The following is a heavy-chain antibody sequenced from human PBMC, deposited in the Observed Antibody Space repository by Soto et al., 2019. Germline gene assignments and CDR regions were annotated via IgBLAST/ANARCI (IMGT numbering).Heavy chain of an antibody. D-gene: IGHD2-21*01. V-gene: IGHV3-74*01. Sequence: EVQLVESGGGLVQPGGSLRLSCAASGFTFNSYWIHWVRQAPGKGLVWVSRVNSDGSYTDYADSVKGRFTTSRDNAKNTSSLQMDNLRVDDTALYYCARVESLILIWGQGTLVTVSS. CDR1: GFTFNSYW. CDR3: ARVESLILI. J-gene: IGHJ4*02. CDR2: VNSDGSYT.